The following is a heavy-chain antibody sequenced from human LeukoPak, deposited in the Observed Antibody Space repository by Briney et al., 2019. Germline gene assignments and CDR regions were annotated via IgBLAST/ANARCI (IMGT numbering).Heavy chain of an antibody. CDR1: GSTFSGYY. CDR2: IKPDSGDT. Sequence: GASVKVSCKASGSTFSGYYIHWVRQTPGQGLEWMGLIKPDSGDTSYAQTFRGRVTMTRDTSNTTAYMELNRLTSDDTAVYYCVRDRPHNWFDPWGQGTLVTVSS. CDR3: VRDRPHNWFDP. J-gene: IGHJ5*02. V-gene: IGHV1-2*02.